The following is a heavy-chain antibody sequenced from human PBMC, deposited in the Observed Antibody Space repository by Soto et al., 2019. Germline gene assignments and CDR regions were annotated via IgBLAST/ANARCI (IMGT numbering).Heavy chain of an antibody. V-gene: IGHV3-30-3*01. J-gene: IGHJ5*02. CDR3: ASESTPNWFDP. CDR1: GFTFSSYA. CDR2: ISYDGSNK. Sequence: QVQLVESGGGVVQPGRSLRLSCAASGFTFSSYAMHWVRQAPGKGLEWVAVISYDGSNKYYADSVKGRFTISRDNSKNTLYLQMNSLRAEDTAVYYCASESTPNWFDPWGQGTLVTVSS. D-gene: IGHD2-15*01.